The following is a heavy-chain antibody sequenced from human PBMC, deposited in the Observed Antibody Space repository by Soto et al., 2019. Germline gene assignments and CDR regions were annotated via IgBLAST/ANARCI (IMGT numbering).Heavy chain of an antibody. Sequence: QVQLVESGGGVVQPGRSLRLSCAASGFTFSSYGMHWVRQAPGKGLGWVAVISYDGNNKYYADSVKGRFTISRDNSKNTLYLQMNSLRDEDMAVYYCAKVLIAAAATGNFFFDYWGQGALVTVSS. J-gene: IGHJ4*02. CDR1: GFTFSSYG. D-gene: IGHD6-25*01. CDR3: AKVLIAAAATGNFFFDY. V-gene: IGHV3-30*18. CDR2: ISYDGNNK.